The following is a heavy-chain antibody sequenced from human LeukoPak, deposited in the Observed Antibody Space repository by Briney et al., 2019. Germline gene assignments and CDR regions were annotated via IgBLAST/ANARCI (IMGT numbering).Heavy chain of an antibody. CDR3: ARGQLRYFDWSARPYYMDV. D-gene: IGHD3-9*01. V-gene: IGHV4-59*08. CDR2: IYYSGST. CDR1: GGSISSYY. J-gene: IGHJ6*03. Sequence: PSETLSLTCTVSGGSISSYYWSWIRQPPGKGLEWIGYIYYSGSTNYNPSLKSRVTISVDTSKNQFSLKLSSVTAADTAVYYCARGQLRYFDWSARPYYMDVWGKGTTVTISS.